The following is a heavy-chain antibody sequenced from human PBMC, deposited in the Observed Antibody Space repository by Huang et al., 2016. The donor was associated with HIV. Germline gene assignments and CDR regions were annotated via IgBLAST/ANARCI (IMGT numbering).Heavy chain of an antibody. D-gene: IGHD3-22*01. Sequence: QVQLQQSGPGLLKPSQTLSLTCAISEDSVSANSVTWNWIRQSPSRGLEWLGRTYYGSKWYNDYAESVKSRITIDTDTSKNHVSLQLKSVIPEDTAVYFCARGHDFYYDRSGYSFDYWGQGSLVTVSS. J-gene: IGHJ4*02. CDR3: ARGHDFYYDRSGYSFDY. V-gene: IGHV6-1*01. CDR1: EDSVSANSVT. CDR2: TYYGSKWYN.